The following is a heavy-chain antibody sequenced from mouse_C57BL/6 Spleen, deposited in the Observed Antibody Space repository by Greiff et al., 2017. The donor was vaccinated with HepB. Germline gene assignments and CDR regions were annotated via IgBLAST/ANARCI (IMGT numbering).Heavy chain of an antibody. CDR2: IYPGDGDT. J-gene: IGHJ4*01. Sequence: QVQLQQSGAELVKPGASVKISCKASGYAFSSYWMNWVKQRPGKGLEWIGQIYPGDGDTNYNGKFKGKATLTADKSSSTAYMQLSSLTSEDSAVYFCARSGDYDNCAMDYWGQGTSVTVSS. D-gene: IGHD2-4*01. V-gene: IGHV1-80*01. CDR3: ARSGDYDNCAMDY. CDR1: GYAFSSYW.